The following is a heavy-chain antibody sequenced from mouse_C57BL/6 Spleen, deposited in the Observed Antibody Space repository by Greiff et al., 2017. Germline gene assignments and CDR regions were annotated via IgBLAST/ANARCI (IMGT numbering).Heavy chain of an antibody. V-gene: IGHV1-69*01. CDR3: ARENYGSSGD. D-gene: IGHD1-1*01. Sequence: QVQLQQPGAELVMPGASVKLSCKASGYTFTSYWMHWVKQRPGQGLEWIGEIDPSDSYTNYTQKFKGKSTLTVDKSSSTAYMQLSSLTSEDSAVYYCARENYGSSGDWGQGTLVTVSA. CDR2: IDPSDSYT. J-gene: IGHJ3*01. CDR1: GYTFTSYW.